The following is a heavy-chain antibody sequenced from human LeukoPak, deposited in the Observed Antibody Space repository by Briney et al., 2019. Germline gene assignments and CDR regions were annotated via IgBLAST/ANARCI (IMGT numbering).Heavy chain of an antibody. V-gene: IGHV3-30*04. CDR2: ISYDGSNI. CDR3: AREVPDITMATNGMDV. CDR1: GFTFSSYA. Sequence: GGSLRLSCAASGFTFSSYAMHWVRQAPGKGLEWVAVISYDGSNIYYADSVKGRFTISRDNSKNTLYLQMNSLRAEDTAVYYCAREVPDITMATNGMDVWGQGTTVTVSS. D-gene: IGHD3-10*01. J-gene: IGHJ6*02.